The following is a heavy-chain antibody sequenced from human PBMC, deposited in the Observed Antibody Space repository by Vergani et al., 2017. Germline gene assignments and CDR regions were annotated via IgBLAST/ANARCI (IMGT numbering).Heavy chain of an antibody. CDR1: GGTFKSNT. CDR3: ARDETGYSGYDIVLDY. J-gene: IGHJ4*02. CDR2: IIPIFGTA. Sequence: QVQLVQSGAEVKKPGSSVKVSCKTSGGTFKSNTFSWVRQAPGQGLEWMGGIIPIFGTADYAQDFQGRLSITADESTSTVYMELSSLRSDDTAIYYCARDETGYSGYDIVLDYWGQGTLVTVSS. V-gene: IGHV1-69*01. D-gene: IGHD5-12*01.